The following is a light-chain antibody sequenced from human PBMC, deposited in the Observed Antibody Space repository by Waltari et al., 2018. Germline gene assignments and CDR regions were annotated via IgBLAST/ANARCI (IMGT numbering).Light chain of an antibody. CDR1: QSVSRI. Sequence: EIVLTQSPGILSLSPGERATLSCRASQSVSRILAWYQQKPGQSPRRLISGASSRATGIPDRFSGGGSGTDFSLTISRLEPEDFAVYYCQHYVRLPATFGQGTKVEIK. CDR3: QHYVRLPAT. J-gene: IGKJ1*01. V-gene: IGKV3-20*01. CDR2: GAS.